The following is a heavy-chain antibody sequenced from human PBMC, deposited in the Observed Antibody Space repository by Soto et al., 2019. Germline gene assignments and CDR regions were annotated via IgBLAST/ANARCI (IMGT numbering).Heavy chain of an antibody. CDR2: IKQDGSQK. CDR1: GFTFSSYW. J-gene: IGHJ4*02. V-gene: IGHV3-7*01. Sequence: EVQLVESGGGLVQPGGSLRLSCAASGFTFSSYWMSWVRQAPGKGLEWVANIKQDGSQKYYVDSVRGRFTISRDNAKNSLYLQMNSLRAEDTAVYYCASAVRRLTLYYFDYWGQGTLVTVSS. CDR3: ASAVRRLTLYYFDY. D-gene: IGHD4-17*01.